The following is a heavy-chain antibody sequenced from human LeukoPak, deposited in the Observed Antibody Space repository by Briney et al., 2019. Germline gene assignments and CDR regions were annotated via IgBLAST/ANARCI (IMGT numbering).Heavy chain of an antibody. V-gene: IGHV5-51*01. CDR1: GYSFTSYW. CDR2: IYPGDSDT. D-gene: IGHD5-18*01. J-gene: IGHJ3*02. Sequence: GESLKISCKGSGYSFTSYWIGWVRQMPGKGLEWMGIIYPGDSDTKYSPSFQGQVTISADKSISTAYLQWSSLKASDTAMYYCARQGVSYGYGNDAFDIWGQGTMVTVSS. CDR3: ARQGVSYGYGNDAFDI.